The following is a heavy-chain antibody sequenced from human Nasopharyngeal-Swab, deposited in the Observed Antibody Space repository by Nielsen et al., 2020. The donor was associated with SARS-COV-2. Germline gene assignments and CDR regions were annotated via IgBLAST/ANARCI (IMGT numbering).Heavy chain of an antibody. Sequence: GGSLRLSCTASGFTFDEYTMHWVRQAPGKSLEWVSGIRWNSDYIGYTDSVKGRFVISRDNAKNSLYLQMNSLRPEDTALYFCTRAKDTSGYDAFDIWGQGTVVTVSS. D-gene: IGHD3-22*01. CDR1: GFTFDEYT. CDR3: TRAKDTSGYDAFDI. CDR2: IRWNSDYI. V-gene: IGHV3-9*01. J-gene: IGHJ3*02.